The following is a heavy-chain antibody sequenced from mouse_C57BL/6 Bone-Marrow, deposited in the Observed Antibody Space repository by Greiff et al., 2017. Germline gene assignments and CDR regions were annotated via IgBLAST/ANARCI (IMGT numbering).Heavy chain of an antibody. V-gene: IGHV5-17*01. J-gene: IGHJ3*01. Sequence: EVKLQESGGGLVKPGGSLKLSCAASGFTFSDYGMPWVRQAPEKGLEWVAYISSGSSTIYYADTVKGRFTISRDNAKNTLFLQMTSLRSEDTAMYYCARAFYGNYVAWFAYWGQGTLVTVSA. D-gene: IGHD2-1*01. CDR3: ARAFYGNYVAWFAY. CDR1: GFTFSDYG. CDR2: ISSGSSTI.